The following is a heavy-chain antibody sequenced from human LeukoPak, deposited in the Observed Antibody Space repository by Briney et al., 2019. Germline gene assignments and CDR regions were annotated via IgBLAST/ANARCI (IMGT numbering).Heavy chain of an antibody. CDR1: GFTFSSYA. J-gene: IGHJ4*02. CDR3: ARLRNYYDSSPYFDY. V-gene: IGHV3-74*01. Sequence: PGGSLRLSCAASGFTFSSYAMSWVRQAPGKGLVWVSRINSDGSSTSYADSVKGRFTISRDNAKNSLYLQMNSLRAEDTALYYCARLRNYYDSSPYFDYWGQGTLVTVSS. CDR2: INSDGSST. D-gene: IGHD3-22*01.